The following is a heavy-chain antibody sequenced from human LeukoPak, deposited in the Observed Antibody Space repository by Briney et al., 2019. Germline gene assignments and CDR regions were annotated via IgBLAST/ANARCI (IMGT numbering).Heavy chain of an antibody. V-gene: IGHV3-30*04. CDR2: ISDDGSKR. CDR3: ARESGFMMVGEINADNWFDP. D-gene: IGHD3-3*01. Sequence: GGSLRLSCSGAGFTFRDSAFHWVRQAPGKGLEWVAVISDDGSKRFYADSVKGRFTISRDNSRDTLYLHMQTLRPEDSAVYYCARESGFMMVGEINADNWFDPWGQRTPVTVSS. CDR1: GFTFRDSA. J-gene: IGHJ5*02.